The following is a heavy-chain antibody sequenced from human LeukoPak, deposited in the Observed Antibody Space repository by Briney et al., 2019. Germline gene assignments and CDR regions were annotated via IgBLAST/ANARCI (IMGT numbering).Heavy chain of an antibody. J-gene: IGHJ4*02. D-gene: IGHD3-16*01. CDR1: GFTFSSYE. V-gene: IGHV3-48*03. CDR3: AKTLWGLTLLSSDH. Sequence: PGGSLRLSCAASGFTFSSYEMNWVRQAPGKGLEWASYISSSGSTIYYADSVKGRFTISRDNAKNSLYLQMNSLRADDTAVYFCAKTLWGLTLLSSDHWGQGTLVTVSS. CDR2: ISSSGSTI.